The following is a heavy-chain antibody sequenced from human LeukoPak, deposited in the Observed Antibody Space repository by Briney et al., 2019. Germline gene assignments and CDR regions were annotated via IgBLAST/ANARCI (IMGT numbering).Heavy chain of an antibody. V-gene: IGHV1-2*02. J-gene: IGHJ4*02. Sequence: ASVKVSCKDSGYNFIGYYMHWVRQAPGQGLEWMGWINHTSGGTNYAQQFQDRVTMTRDTAISTVYMELSRLRCDDTAVYYCARVGVHFRRKDYGDYELGYWGQGTLVTVSS. CDR2: INHTSGGT. CDR3: ARVGVHFRRKDYGDYELGY. D-gene: IGHD4-17*01. CDR1: GYNFIGYY.